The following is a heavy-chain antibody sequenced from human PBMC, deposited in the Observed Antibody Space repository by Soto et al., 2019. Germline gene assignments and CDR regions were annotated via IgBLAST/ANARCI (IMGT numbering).Heavy chain of an antibody. CDR3: ARDQVPAALLGWLDP. V-gene: IGHV4-59*01. CDR1: GGSISSYY. Sequence: SQTLSLTCTVSGGSISSYYWSWIRQPPGQGLEWIGYIYFSGSTDYNPSLKSRVTISIDTSKNQFSLKLTSVTAADTAVYYCARDQVPAALLGWLDPWGQGTLVTVSS. D-gene: IGHD2-2*01. CDR2: IYFSGST. J-gene: IGHJ5*02.